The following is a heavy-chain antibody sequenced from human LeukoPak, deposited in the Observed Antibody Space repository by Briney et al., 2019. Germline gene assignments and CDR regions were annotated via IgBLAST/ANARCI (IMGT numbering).Heavy chain of an antibody. Sequence: ASVKVSCKASGYTFTSYDINWVRQASGQGLEWMGWMNPNSGNTGYAQKFQGRVTMTRSTSISTAYMELSSLRFEDTAVYYCTRSVRNGHIDYWGQGTLVTVSS. J-gene: IGHJ4*02. D-gene: IGHD2-21*01. CDR2: MNPNSGNT. CDR3: TRSVRNGHIDY. CDR1: GYTFTSYD. V-gene: IGHV1-8*01.